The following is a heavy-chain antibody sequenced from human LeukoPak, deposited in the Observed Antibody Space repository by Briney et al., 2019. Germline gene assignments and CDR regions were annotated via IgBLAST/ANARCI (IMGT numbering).Heavy chain of an antibody. CDR3: AKAGEGAIDVVVPAAIPYFDY. CDR1: GFTFSSYA. Sequence: GGSLRLSYAASGFTFSSYAMSWVRQAPGKGLEWVSAISGSGGSTYYADSVKGRFTISRDNSKNTLYLQMNSLRAEDTAVYYCAKAGEGAIDVVVPAAIPYFDYWGQGTLVTVSS. J-gene: IGHJ4*02. D-gene: IGHD2-2*01. V-gene: IGHV3-23*01. CDR2: ISGSGGST.